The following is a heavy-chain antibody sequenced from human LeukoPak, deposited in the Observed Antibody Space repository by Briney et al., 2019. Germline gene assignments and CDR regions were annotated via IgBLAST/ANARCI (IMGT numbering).Heavy chain of an antibody. CDR3: ARQAYYSPSGSWTGFDF. J-gene: IGHJ4*02. CDR1: GDSFGGYY. Sequence: SETLSLTCTVSGDSFGGYYWTWIRQPPGKGLEWIGYIHTSGGTNYNPSLKSRVTMSVDTSKNQFSLKLTSVTAADTAVYFCARQAYYSPSGSWTGFDFWGQGTLASVSS. D-gene: IGHD3-10*01. V-gene: IGHV4-4*09. CDR2: IHTSGGT.